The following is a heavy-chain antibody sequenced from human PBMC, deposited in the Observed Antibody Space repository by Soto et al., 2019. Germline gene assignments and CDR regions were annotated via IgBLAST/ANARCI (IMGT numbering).Heavy chain of an antibody. CDR1: GFTFSSYA. J-gene: IGHJ4*02. CDR2: ISYDGNNK. CDR3: ARAMGGSYENDY. Sequence: QVQLVESGGGVVQPGRSLRLSCTASGFTFSSYAMHWVRQAPGKGLEWVAVISYDGNNKYYADSVKGRFTISRDNSKNTLYLQMNSLRAEDTAVYYCARAMGGSYENDYWGQGTLVTVSS. D-gene: IGHD1-26*01. V-gene: IGHV3-30-3*01.